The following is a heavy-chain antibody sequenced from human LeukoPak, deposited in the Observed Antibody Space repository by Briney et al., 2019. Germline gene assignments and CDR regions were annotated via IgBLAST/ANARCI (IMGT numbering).Heavy chain of an antibody. D-gene: IGHD3-22*01. V-gene: IGHV1-69*02. CDR3: ARGDSSGYYSFDY. CDR2: IIPILGIA. CDR1: GGTFSSYT. J-gene: IGHJ4*01. Sequence: ASVKVSCKASGGTFSSYTISWVRQAPGQGLEWMGRIIPILGIANYAQKFQGRVTITADKSTSTAYMELSSLRSEDTAVYCCARGDSSGYYSFDYWGQEPWSPSPQ.